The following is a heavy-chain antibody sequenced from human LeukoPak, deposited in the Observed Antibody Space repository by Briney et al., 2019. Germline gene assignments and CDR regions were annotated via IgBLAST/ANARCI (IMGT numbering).Heavy chain of an antibody. CDR2: IHYSGST. V-gene: IGHV4-59*02. CDR3: VQVRLAGLFDP. Sequence: ASETLSLTCTVSGASVSAYYWTWIRQPPGKRLEWLGYIHYSGSTNYNPSLNSRVTMSLDASKNQFSLKLSSVSAADTAVYYCVQVRLAGLFDPWGQGTLVTVSS. J-gene: IGHJ5*02. CDR1: GASVSAYY. D-gene: IGHD3-3*02.